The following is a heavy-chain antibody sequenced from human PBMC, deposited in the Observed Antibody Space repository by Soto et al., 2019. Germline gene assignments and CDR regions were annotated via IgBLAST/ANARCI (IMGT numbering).Heavy chain of an antibody. CDR1: GFTFSSYA. CDR3: ARDYYMDV. V-gene: IGHV3-64*01. Sequence: EVQLVESGGGLVQPGGSLRLSCAASGFTFSSYAMHWVRQAPGKGLEYVSAISSNGGSTYYANSVKGRFTISRDNSKNTLYLQMGSLRAEDMAVYYCARDYYMDVWGKGTPVTVAS. CDR2: ISSNGGST. J-gene: IGHJ6*03.